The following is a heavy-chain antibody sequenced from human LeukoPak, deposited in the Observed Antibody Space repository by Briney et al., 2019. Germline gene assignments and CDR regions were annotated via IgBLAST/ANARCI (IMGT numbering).Heavy chain of an antibody. CDR2: INHSGST. CDR3: ASALIATYYYGSGSPGHYYYYMDV. D-gene: IGHD3-10*01. J-gene: IGHJ6*03. Sequence: SETLSLTCAVYGGSFSGYYWSWIRQPPGKGLEWIGEINHSGSTNYDPSLKSRVTISVDTSKNQFSLKLSSVTAADTAVYYCASALIATYYYGSGSPGHYYYYMDVWGKGTTVTVSS. CDR1: GGSFSGYY. V-gene: IGHV4-34*01.